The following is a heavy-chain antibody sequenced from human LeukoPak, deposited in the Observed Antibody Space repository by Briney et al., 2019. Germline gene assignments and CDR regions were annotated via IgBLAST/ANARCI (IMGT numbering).Heavy chain of an antibody. CDR3: AKDGGYSGYDYYSSISPDHFDY. CDR2: ISYDGAKK. Sequence: HPGRSLRLSWAASGFTFGSYGMDWVRQAPDRGLGWVAVISYDGAKKYYADSVKGRFTISRDNSKNTLYLKMTSLRAEDTAVYYCAKDGGYSGYDYYSSISPDHFDYWGQGTLVTVSS. J-gene: IGHJ4*02. V-gene: IGHV3-30*18. CDR1: GFTFGSYG. D-gene: IGHD5-12*01.